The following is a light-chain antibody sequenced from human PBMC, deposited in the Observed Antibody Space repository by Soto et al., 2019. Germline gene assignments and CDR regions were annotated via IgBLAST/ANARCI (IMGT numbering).Light chain of an antibody. Sequence: DIQMTQSPSTLSASVGDRVTITCRASQSSSSWLAWYQQKPGKAPKFLIYDASRLESGVPSRFSGSGSGTEFTLSISNIQPDDFATYYCQQFRTFGQGTKV. CDR2: DAS. CDR1: QSSSSW. V-gene: IGKV1-5*01. CDR3: QQFRT. J-gene: IGKJ1*01.